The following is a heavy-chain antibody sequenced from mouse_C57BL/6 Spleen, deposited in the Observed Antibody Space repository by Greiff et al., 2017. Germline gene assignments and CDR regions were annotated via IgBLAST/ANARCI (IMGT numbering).Heavy chain of an antibody. CDR2: INPNNGGT. V-gene: IGHV1-22*01. CDR1: GYTFPDYN. Sequence: EVQLQQSGPELVKPGASVKMSCKASGYTFPDYNMHWVKQSHGKSLEWIGYINPNNGGTSYNQKFKGKATLTVNKSSSTAYMELRSLTSEDSAVYYCARSLLLRPYGMDYWGQGTSVTVSS. J-gene: IGHJ4*01. D-gene: IGHD1-1*01. CDR3: ARSLLLRPYGMDY.